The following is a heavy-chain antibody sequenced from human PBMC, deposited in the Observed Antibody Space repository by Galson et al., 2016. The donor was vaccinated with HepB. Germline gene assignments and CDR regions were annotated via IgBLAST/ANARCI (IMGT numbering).Heavy chain of an antibody. CDR3: VEGFSLRN. CDR2: TYLRSKWYS. CDR1: GDSVSRNTAA. J-gene: IGHJ4*02. V-gene: IGHV6-1*01. Sequence: CAISGDSVSRNTAAWNWIRQSPPRGLEWLGRTYLRSKWYSDYGVAVNGRITISPDTAKNQFSLHLTSVTPDDTGIYYCVEGFSLRNWGQGTLVTVSS.